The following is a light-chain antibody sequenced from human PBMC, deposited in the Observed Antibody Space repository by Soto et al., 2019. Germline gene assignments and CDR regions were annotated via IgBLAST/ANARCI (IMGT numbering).Light chain of an antibody. J-gene: IGLJ2*01. CDR1: SSDVGGYNY. CDR2: EVS. CDR3: SSYAGSNTFV. V-gene: IGLV2-8*01. Sequence: QSALTQPPSASGSPGQSVTISCTGTSSDVGGYNYVSWYQQHPGKAPKLMIYEVSKRPSGVPDRFSGSKSGNTASLTVSGRQAEDEADYYCSSYAGSNTFVFGGGTKLTVL.